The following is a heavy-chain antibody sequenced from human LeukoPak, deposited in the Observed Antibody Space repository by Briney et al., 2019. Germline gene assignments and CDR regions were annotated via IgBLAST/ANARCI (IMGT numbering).Heavy chain of an antibody. Sequence: GASVKVSCKASGGTFSSDAISWVRQAPGQGLEWMGRIIPIFGIANYAQKFQGRVTITADKSTSTAYMELSSLRSEDTAVYYCASRAYGGVRGNSTYYYGMDVWGKGTTVTVSS. CDR3: ASRAYGGVRGNSTYYYGMDV. CDR2: IIPIFGIA. CDR1: GGTFSSDA. V-gene: IGHV1-69*04. D-gene: IGHD4-23*01. J-gene: IGHJ6*04.